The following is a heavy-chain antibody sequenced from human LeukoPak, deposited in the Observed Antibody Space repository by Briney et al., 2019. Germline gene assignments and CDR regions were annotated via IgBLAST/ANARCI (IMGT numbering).Heavy chain of an antibody. CDR2: IYYSGST. CDR3: AREPPVGNDAFDV. CDR1: GGSISSYY. Sequence: SETLSLTCTVSGGSISSYYWSWIRQPPGKGLEWIGYIYYSGSTNYNPSLKSRVTISVDTSKNQFSLKLSSVTAADTAVYYCAREPPVGNDAFDVWGQGTMVTVSS. D-gene: IGHD1-26*01. J-gene: IGHJ3*01. V-gene: IGHV4-59*12.